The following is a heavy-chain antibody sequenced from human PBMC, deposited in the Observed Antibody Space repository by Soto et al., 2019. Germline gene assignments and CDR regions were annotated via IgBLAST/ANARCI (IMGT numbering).Heavy chain of an antibody. Sequence: SQTLSLTCAISGDSVSSNTASWNWIRQSPSRGLEWLGRTYFRSKWYNDYAVSVKSRIIINPDTSNNQFSLQLNSVTPEDTAVYFCAKGDNPGPKTGYAFDPWGQGIMVTVSS. J-gene: IGHJ5*02. D-gene: IGHD5-12*01. CDR2: TYFRSKWYN. V-gene: IGHV6-1*01. CDR3: AKGDNPGPKTGYAFDP. CDR1: GDSVSSNTAS.